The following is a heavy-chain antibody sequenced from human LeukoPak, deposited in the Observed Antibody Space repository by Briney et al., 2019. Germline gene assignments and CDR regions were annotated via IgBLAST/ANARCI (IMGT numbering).Heavy chain of an antibody. Sequence: LTGGSLRLSCEASGFIYSHYGMHWVRQAPGKGLEWVAYIRYDGSKTDYADSVKGRFTISRDNSKNTLYLQMNSLRAEDTAVYYCAKCPYGYIDYWGQGTLVTVSS. CDR1: GFIYSHYG. J-gene: IGHJ4*02. CDR3: AKCPYGYIDY. D-gene: IGHD3-10*01. CDR2: IRYDGSKT. V-gene: IGHV3-30*02.